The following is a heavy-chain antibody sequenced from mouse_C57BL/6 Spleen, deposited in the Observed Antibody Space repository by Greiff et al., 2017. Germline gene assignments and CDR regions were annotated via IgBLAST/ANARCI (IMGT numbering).Heavy chain of an antibody. Sequence: EVKLMESGPGLVKPSQSLSLTCSVTGYSITSGYYWNWIRQFPGNKLEWMGYISYDGSNNYNPSLKNRISITRDTSKNQFFLKLNSVTTEDTATYYCARVEGYYGAMDYWGQGTSVTVSS. CDR1: GYSITSGYY. V-gene: IGHV3-6*01. CDR3: ARVEGYYGAMDY. D-gene: IGHD2-3*01. CDR2: ISYDGSN. J-gene: IGHJ4*01.